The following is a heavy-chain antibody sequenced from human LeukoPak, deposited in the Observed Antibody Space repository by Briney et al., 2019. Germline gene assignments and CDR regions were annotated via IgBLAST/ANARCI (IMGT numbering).Heavy chain of an antibody. V-gene: IGHV4-39*01. J-gene: IGHJ5*02. CDR3: ARCGYSYGYNWFDP. D-gene: IGHD5-18*01. CDR2: IYYSGST. Sequence: SETLSLTCTVSGGSISSSSYYWGWIRQPPGKGLEWIGSIYYSGSTYYNPSLKSRVTISVDTSKNQFSLKLSSVTAADTAVYYCARCGYSYGYNWFDPWGQGTLVTVSS. CDR1: GGSISSSSYY.